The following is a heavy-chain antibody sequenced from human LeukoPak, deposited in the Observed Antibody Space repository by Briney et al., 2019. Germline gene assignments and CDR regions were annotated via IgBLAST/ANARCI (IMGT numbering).Heavy chain of an antibody. CDR2: INPNSGGT. V-gene: IGHV1-2*02. CDR3: ARVTNFDIVVVPAAATDY. D-gene: IGHD2-2*01. J-gene: IGHJ4*02. CDR1: GYTFTGYY. Sequence: ASVKVSCKASGYTFTGYYMHWVRQAPGQGLEWMGWINPNSGGTNYAQKFQGRVTMTRDTSISTAYMELSRLRSDDTAVYYCARVTNFDIVVVPAAATDYWGQGTLVTVSS.